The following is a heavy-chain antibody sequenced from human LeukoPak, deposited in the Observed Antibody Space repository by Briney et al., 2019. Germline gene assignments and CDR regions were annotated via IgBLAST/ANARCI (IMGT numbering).Heavy chain of an antibody. J-gene: IGHJ4*02. CDR1: GFTFSSYW. CDR3: ARAGAAGTTDY. CDR2: IKEDGSEK. D-gene: IGHD6-13*01. V-gene: IGHV3-7*05. Sequence: PGRSLRLSCAASGFTFSSYWMSWVRQAPGKGLEWVALIKEDGSEKYYVDSVKGRFTVSRDNAKNSLYLQTNSLRAEDTAVYYCARAGAAGTTDYWGQGTLVTVSS.